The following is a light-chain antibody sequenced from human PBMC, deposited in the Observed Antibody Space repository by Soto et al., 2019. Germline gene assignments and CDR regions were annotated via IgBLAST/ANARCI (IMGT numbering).Light chain of an antibody. CDR3: QQRGKWTST. CDR2: DAY. V-gene: IGKV3-11*01. J-gene: IGKJ2*02. Sequence: EVVLTQSPDTLSLSPGETATLSCRASQSDDRYVACYQQKFGQAPRLLIYDAYTRVTGVGARFTGSGSATDFSLTITSLVPEDFAVYYCQQRGKWTSTFGPGTKVE. CDR1: QSDDRY.